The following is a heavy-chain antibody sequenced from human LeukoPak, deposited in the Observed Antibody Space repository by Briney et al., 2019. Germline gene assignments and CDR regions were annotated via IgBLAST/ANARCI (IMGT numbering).Heavy chain of an antibody. CDR1: GFTFSSYG. J-gene: IGHJ4*02. Sequence: PGGSLRLSCAASGFTFSSYGMHWVRQAPGKGLEWVAVISYDGSNKYYADSVKGRFTISRDNSKNTLYLQMNSLRAEDTAVYYCASGEGCSSNSCTLDYWGQGTLVTVSS. CDR3: ASGEGCSSNSCTLDY. V-gene: IGHV3-30*03. D-gene: IGHD2-2*01. CDR2: ISYDGSNK.